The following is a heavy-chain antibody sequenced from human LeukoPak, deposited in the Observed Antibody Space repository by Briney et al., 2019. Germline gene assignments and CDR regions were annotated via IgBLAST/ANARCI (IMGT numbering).Heavy chain of an antibody. J-gene: IGHJ5*02. CDR1: GYTFTSYG. CDR2: ISAYNGNT. D-gene: IGHD2-15*01. V-gene: IGHV1-18*01. CDR3: ARDGVGGYCSGGSCRMGFDP. Sequence: ALVKVSCKASGYTFTSYGISWVRQAPGQGLEWMGWISAYNGNTNYAQKLQGRVTMTTDTSTSTAYMELRSLRSDDTAVYYCARDGVGGYCSGGSCRMGFDPWGQGTLVTVSS.